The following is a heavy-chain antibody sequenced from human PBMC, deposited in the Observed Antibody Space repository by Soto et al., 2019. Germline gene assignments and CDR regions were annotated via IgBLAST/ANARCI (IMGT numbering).Heavy chain of an antibody. D-gene: IGHD6-13*01. CDR2: INYNGRT. J-gene: IGHJ4*02. V-gene: IGHV4-59*01. CDR3: ARYAGSSWFDY. CDR1: GGSISTYY. Sequence: SLTCTVSGGSISTYYWSWIRQPPGKGLEWIGYINYNGRTNYNPSLKSRVTMSLDTSKNQFSLKLRSVTAADTAVFYCARYAGSSWFDYWGQGTLATVSS.